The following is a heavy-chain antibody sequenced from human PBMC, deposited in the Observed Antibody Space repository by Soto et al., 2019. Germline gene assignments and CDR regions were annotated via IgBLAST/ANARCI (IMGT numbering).Heavy chain of an antibody. Sequence: SVKVSCKASGGTFSSYAISWVRQAPGQGLEWMGGIIPIFGTANYAQKFQGRVTITADESTSTAYMELSSLRSEDTAVYYCARSRDYYDSSGLDAFDIWGQGTMVTVSS. CDR3: ARSRDYYDSSGLDAFDI. V-gene: IGHV1-69*13. J-gene: IGHJ3*02. D-gene: IGHD3-22*01. CDR2: IIPIFGTA. CDR1: GGTFSSYA.